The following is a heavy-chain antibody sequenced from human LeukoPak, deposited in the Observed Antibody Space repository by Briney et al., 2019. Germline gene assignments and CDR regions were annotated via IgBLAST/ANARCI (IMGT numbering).Heavy chain of an antibody. CDR1: GFTFRSRW. Sequence: GGSLRLSCTASGFTFRSRWMSWVRQAPGMGLEWVANIKQDGSVKYYVDSVKGRFTISRDNAKNSLYLQMNSLRAEDTAVYYCAELGITMIGGVWGKGTTVTISS. J-gene: IGHJ6*04. CDR3: AELGITMIGGV. D-gene: IGHD3-10*02. V-gene: IGHV3-7*01. CDR2: IKQDGSVK.